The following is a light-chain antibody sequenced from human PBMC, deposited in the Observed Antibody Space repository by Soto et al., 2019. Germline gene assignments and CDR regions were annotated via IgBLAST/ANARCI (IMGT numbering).Light chain of an antibody. J-gene: IGKJ4*01. Sequence: EIGLTQSPATLSLSPGERATLSCRASQSVSRYLAWYQQKPGQAPRLLIHYTSTRATGVPDTCSGSGSVKEFTLSISSLAPEDSAMSYFQPRLSWPPTVGGGTHLEIK. CDR1: QSVSRY. CDR2: YTS. V-gene: IGKV3-11*01. CDR3: QPRLSWPPT.